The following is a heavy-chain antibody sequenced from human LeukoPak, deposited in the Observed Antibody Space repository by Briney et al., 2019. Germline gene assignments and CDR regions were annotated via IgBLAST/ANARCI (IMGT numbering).Heavy chain of an antibody. J-gene: IGHJ4*02. D-gene: IGHD6-6*01. V-gene: IGHV5-51*01. CDR1: GYSFRSHW. Sequence: HGESLKISCKGSGYSFRSHWIGWVRQMPGRGLEWMGIIYPDDSDTRYSPSFQGQVTISADKSISTAYIQWSSLKASDTAMYYCARVSEYSSSSPFDFWGQGTLITVSS. CDR3: ARVSEYSSSSPFDF. CDR2: IYPDDSDT.